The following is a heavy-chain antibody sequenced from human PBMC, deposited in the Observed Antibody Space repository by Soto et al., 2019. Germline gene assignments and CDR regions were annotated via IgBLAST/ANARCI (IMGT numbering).Heavy chain of an antibody. CDR2: IYYSGST. CDR3: ARHGKNTDDYGDYFDY. D-gene: IGHD4-17*01. Sequence: QLQLQESGPGLVKPSETLSLTCTVSGGSISSSSYYWGWIRQPPGKGLEWIGSIYYSGSTYYNPSLKSRVTISVDTSKNQFSLKLSSVTAADTAVYYCARHGKNTDDYGDYFDYWGQGTLVTVSS. CDR1: GGSISSSSYY. V-gene: IGHV4-39*01. J-gene: IGHJ4*02.